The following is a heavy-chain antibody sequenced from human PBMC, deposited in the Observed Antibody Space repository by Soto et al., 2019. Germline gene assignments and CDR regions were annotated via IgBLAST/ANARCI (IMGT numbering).Heavy chain of an antibody. CDR3: AREYDSSGSRDY. CDR1: VGSISSGGYY. J-gene: IGHJ4*02. Sequence: QVQLQESGPGLVKPSQTLSLTCTVSVGSISSGGYYWSWIRQHPGKGLEWIGYIYYSGSTYYNPSLKSLVTISVDTSKNQFSLKLSSVTAADTAVYYCAREYDSSGSRDYWGQGTLVTVSS. V-gene: IGHV4-31*01. CDR2: IYYSGST. D-gene: IGHD3-22*01.